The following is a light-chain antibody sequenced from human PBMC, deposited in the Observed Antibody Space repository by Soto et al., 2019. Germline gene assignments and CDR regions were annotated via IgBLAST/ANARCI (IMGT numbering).Light chain of an antibody. CDR1: QNVRSN. CDR2: GAS. V-gene: IGKV3-15*01. Sequence: EIVMTQSPATLSVSPGERATLSCRASQNVRSNLAWYQQKPGQAPRLLIYGASTRATGIPARFSGSGSGTEFTLTISSLQSEDFAVYYCQQYNNWPPLTFGGGTKVDI. CDR3: QQYNNWPPLT. J-gene: IGKJ4*01.